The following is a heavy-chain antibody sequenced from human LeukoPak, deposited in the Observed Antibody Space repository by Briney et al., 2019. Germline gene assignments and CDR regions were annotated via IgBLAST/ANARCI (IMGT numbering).Heavy chain of an antibody. Sequence: SETLSLTCPVYGGSFSGYYWSWIRQPPGKGLEWIGEINHSGSTNYNPSLKSRVTISVDTSKNQFSLKLSSVTAADTAVYYCASWHSYGRGGYWGQGTLVTVSS. CDR3: ASWHSYGRGGY. CDR2: INHSGST. CDR1: GGSFSGYY. D-gene: IGHD5-18*01. J-gene: IGHJ4*02. V-gene: IGHV4-34*01.